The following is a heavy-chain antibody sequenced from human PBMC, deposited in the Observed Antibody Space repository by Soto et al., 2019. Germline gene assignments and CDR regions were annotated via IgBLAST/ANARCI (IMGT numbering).Heavy chain of an antibody. Sequence: EVQLVESGGGLVQSGRSLRLSCAASGFTFDDYAMHWVRQAPGKGLEWVSSISWNSGSIAYADSVKGRFTISRDNAKKSLFLKMSSLRPEETALYYCAKALDYDSSGYYYFDYWGQGTLVTVSS. J-gene: IGHJ4*02. CDR3: AKALDYDSSGYYYFDY. CDR1: GFTFDDYA. CDR2: ISWNSGSI. V-gene: IGHV3-9*01. D-gene: IGHD3-22*01.